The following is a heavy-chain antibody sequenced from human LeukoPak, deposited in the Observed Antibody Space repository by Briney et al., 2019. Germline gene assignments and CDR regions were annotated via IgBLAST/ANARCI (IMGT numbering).Heavy chain of an antibody. D-gene: IGHD3-10*01. J-gene: IGHJ3*02. CDR1: GYTFTGYY. CDR2: IKPNRGGT. V-gene: IGHV1-2*02. CDR3: ARPEGGSGRTDAFDI. Sequence: ASVKVSCKASGYTFTGYYMHWVRQAPGQGLEWMGWIKPNRGGTNYAQKFQGRVTMTRDTSISTAYMELSRLRSEDTAVYYCARPEGGSGRTDAFDIWGQGTMVTVSS.